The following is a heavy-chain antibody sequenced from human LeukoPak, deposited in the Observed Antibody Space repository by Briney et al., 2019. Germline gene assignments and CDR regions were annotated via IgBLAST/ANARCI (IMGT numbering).Heavy chain of an antibody. Sequence: GGSLRLSCVASGFTVGATDMYWVRRAPGKRLEWVAVLKHDDEIHYMDSVRGRFTISRDNSRNTLLLDMDGLRPEDTATYHCTKIGPVSGTIDYWGQGTLVTVSS. V-gene: IGHV3-30*18. CDR3: TKIGPVSGTIDY. D-gene: IGHD1-26*01. J-gene: IGHJ4*02. CDR1: GFTVGATD. CDR2: LKHDDEI.